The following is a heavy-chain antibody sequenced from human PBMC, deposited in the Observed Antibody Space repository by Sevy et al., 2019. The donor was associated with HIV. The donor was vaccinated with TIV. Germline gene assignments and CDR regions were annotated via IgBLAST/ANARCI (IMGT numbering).Heavy chain of an antibody. D-gene: IGHD2-15*01. J-gene: IGHJ4*02. V-gene: IGHV3-30*04. CDR3: ARFVGYCSGGRCSIIDF. Sequence: GGTLRLSCAASGFSLSDHAVSWVRQTPGKGLEWLAVISYNGRNQYYADSVKGRFTSSKDDSKNTLYLQLNSLRAEGTAVYYCARFVGYCSGGRCSIIDFWGQGTLVTVSS. CDR1: GFSLSDHA. CDR2: ISYNGRNQ.